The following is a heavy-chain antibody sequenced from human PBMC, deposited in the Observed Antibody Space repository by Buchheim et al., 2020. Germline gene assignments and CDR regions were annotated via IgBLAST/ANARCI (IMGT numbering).Heavy chain of an antibody. CDR2: ISGSGGST. CDR1: GFTFSSYA. Sequence: EVQLLESGGGLVQPGGSLRLSCAASGFTFSSYAMSWVRQAPGKGLEWVSAISGSGGSTYYADSVKGRFTISRDNSKKTLYLQMNSLRAEDTAVYYCAKGPGATVISTVTTGCFFDYWGQGTL. D-gene: IGHD4-17*01. V-gene: IGHV3-23*01. J-gene: IGHJ4*02. CDR3: AKGPGATVISTVTTGCFFDY.